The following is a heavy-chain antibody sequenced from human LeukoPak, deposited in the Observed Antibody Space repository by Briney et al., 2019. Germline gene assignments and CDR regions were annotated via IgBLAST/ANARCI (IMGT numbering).Heavy chain of an antibody. CDR1: GGSVTTYY. J-gene: IGHJ4*02. D-gene: IGHD1-26*01. CDR3: AREATVVGATII. CDR2: ISTSGTT. V-gene: IGHV4-4*07. Sequence: SETLSLTCTVSGGSVTTYYWGWIPQSAGKGLEWIGHISTSGTTTYNPSLKSRVTMSVDTSKNQFSLKLTSVTAADTAVYYCAREATVVGATIIWGQGTLVTVSS.